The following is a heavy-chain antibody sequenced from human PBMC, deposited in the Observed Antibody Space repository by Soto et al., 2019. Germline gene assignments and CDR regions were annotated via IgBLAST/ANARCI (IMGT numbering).Heavy chain of an antibody. V-gene: IGHV4-39*01. CDR1: GGSISSSSYY. CDR2: IYYSGST. D-gene: IGHD3-22*01. Sequence: PSETLSLTCTVSGGSISSSSYYWGWIRQPPGKGLEWIGSIYYSGSTYYNPSLKSRVTISVDTSKNQVSLQLESVTPDDTAIYYCVRQTCSGTSCYSWFGPWGQGSMVTVSS. J-gene: IGHJ5*02. CDR3: VRQTCSGTSCYSWFGP.